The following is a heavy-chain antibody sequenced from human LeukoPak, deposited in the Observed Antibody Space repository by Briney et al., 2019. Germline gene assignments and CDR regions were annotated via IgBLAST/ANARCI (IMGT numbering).Heavy chain of an antibody. Sequence: PSETLSLTCAVYGGSFSGYYWGWIRQPPGKGLEWIGEINHSGSTNYNPSLKSRVTISVDTSKNQFSLKLSSVTAADTAVYYCVLLGTMVRGVTSTNWFDPWGQGTLVTVSS. CDR2: INHSGST. J-gene: IGHJ5*02. V-gene: IGHV4-34*01. D-gene: IGHD3-10*01. CDR3: VLLGTMVRGVTSTNWFDP. CDR1: GGSFSGYY.